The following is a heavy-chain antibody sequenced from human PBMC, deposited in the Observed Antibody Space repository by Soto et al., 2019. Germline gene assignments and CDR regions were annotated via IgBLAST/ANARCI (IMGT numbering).Heavy chain of an antibody. Sequence: QVQLQESGPGLVKPSDTLSLTCDVSGSSISGSNWWGWIRQPPGKGLEWIGYIYYSGNTYYNPSLKSRVTMSVDTSKNQFSLKLTSVTAVDTAVYYCASARSGYHFDYWGQGTLVTVSS. J-gene: IGHJ4*02. V-gene: IGHV4-28*01. D-gene: IGHD3-3*01. CDR2: IYYSGNT. CDR1: GSSISGSNW. CDR3: ASARSGYHFDY.